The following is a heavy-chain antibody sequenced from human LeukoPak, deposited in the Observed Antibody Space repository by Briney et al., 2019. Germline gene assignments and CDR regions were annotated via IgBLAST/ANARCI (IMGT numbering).Heavy chain of an antibody. CDR2: IKSKTDGGTT. Sequence: PGGSLRLSCAASGFTFSDYYMSWVRQAPGKGLEWVGRIKSKTDGGTTDYAAPVKGRFTISRDDSKNTLYLQMNSLKTEDTAVYYCTTDANNEMYYGSGSYAAFDIWGQGTMVTVSS. CDR3: TTDANNEMYYGSGSYAAFDI. J-gene: IGHJ3*02. V-gene: IGHV3-15*01. D-gene: IGHD3-10*01. CDR1: GFTFSDYY.